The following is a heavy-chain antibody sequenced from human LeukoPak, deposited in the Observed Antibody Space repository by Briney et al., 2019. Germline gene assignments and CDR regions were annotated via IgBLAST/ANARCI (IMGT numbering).Heavy chain of an antibody. Sequence: SETLSLTCAVYGGSFSGYYWSWIRQPPGKGLEWIGEINHSGSTNYNPSLKSRVTISVDTSKNQFSLKLSSVTAADTAVYYCARDAVSSSWYHFDYWGQGTLVTVSS. CDR3: ARDAVSSSWYHFDY. D-gene: IGHD6-13*01. CDR1: GGSFSGYY. V-gene: IGHV4-34*01. CDR2: INHSGST. J-gene: IGHJ4*02.